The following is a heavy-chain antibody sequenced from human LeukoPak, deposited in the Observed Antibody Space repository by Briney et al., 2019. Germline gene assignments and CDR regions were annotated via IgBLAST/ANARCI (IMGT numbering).Heavy chain of an antibody. V-gene: IGHV3-48*01. Sequence: GGSLRLSCAASGFTFSSYSMNWVCQAPGKGLEWVSYISSSSSTIYYADSVKGRFTISRDNAKNSLYLQMNSLRAEDTAVYYIATVRRSSVYYYYYMDVWGKGTTVTVSS. CDR3: ATVRRSSVYYYYYMDV. J-gene: IGHJ6*03. D-gene: IGHD6-6*01. CDR2: ISSSSSTI. CDR1: GFTFSSYS.